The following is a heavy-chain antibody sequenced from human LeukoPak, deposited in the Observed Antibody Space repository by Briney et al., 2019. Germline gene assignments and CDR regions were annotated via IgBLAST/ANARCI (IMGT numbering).Heavy chain of an antibody. Sequence: ASVKVLCKVCGYTLSELYMHWVRQAPGKGLEWMGGFDPEDGETIYAQKFQGRVTMTEDTSTDTAYMELSSLRSEDTAVYYCATVNTILSLSAFYTWGQGAMVTVSS. CDR1: GYTLSELY. CDR2: FDPEDGET. V-gene: IGHV1-24*01. CDR3: ATVNTILSLSAFYT. J-gene: IGHJ3*02. D-gene: IGHD3-9*01.